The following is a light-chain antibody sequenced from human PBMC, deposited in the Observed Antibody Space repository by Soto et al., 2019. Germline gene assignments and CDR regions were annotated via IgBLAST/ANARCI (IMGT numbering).Light chain of an antibody. CDR2: GAS. CDR3: QHYSERPWT. Sequence: MTLSPGAVSVTPGERATLSCRASQGFSSSLAWYQHKPGQAPRLLIYGASTRATGIPARFSGSGSGTEFSLTISSLQSEDFAVYYCQHYSERPWTSGQRSKAAI. V-gene: IGKV3-15*01. CDR1: QGFSSS. J-gene: IGKJ1*01.